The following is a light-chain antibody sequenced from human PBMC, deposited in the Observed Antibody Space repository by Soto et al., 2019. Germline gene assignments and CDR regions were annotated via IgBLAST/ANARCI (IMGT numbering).Light chain of an antibody. CDR3: QQYNSYSWT. CDR2: DAS. CDR1: ESVSKW. Sequence: DIQMTQSPSFLSASVGDKVTITCRATESVSKWLAWYQERPGNPPRPLIYDASTLESGVPSRFSGSGSGTEFTLTIRSLQAEDFAIYYCQQYNSYSWTFGQGTKV. J-gene: IGKJ1*01. V-gene: IGKV1-5*01.